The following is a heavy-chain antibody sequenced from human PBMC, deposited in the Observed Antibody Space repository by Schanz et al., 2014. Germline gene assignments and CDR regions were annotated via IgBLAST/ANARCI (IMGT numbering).Heavy chain of an antibody. CDR2: INPNSGET. D-gene: IGHD5-12*01. V-gene: IGHV1-2*02. J-gene: IGHJ4*02. CDR3: ARARYTGYECSGY. CDR1: EYSFTEYF. Sequence: QVQLVQSGPAVKKPGASMKVSCLASEYSFTEYFLHWVRQAPGQGLEWMGWINPNSGETNYEQKFKGRVTLTSDTSSSTAFMELSGLTSDDTATYFCARARYTGYECSGYWGQGTLLIVSS.